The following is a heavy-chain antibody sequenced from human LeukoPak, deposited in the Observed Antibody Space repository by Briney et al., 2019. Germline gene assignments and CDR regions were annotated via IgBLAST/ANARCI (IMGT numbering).Heavy chain of an antibody. Sequence: SVKVSCKASGGTFSSYAISWVRQAPGQGLEWMGRIIPILGIANYAQKFQGRVTITADKSTSTAYMELSSLRSEDTAVYYCASPGPYDSSGYYPVGAFDIWGQGTMVTVSS. CDR3: ASPGPYDSSGYYPVGAFDI. D-gene: IGHD3-22*01. CDR2: IIPILGIA. CDR1: GGTFSSYA. J-gene: IGHJ3*02. V-gene: IGHV1-69*04.